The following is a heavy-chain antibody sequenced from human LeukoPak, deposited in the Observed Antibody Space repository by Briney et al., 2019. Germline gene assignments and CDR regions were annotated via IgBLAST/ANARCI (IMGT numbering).Heavy chain of an antibody. D-gene: IGHD3-16*01. CDR2: ISYDGSNK. CDR1: GFTFSSYA. J-gene: IGHJ4*02. Sequence: GGSLRLSCAASGFTFSSYAMHWVRQAPGKGLEWVAVISYDGSNKYYADSVKGRFTISRDNSKNALYLQMNSLRAEDTAVYYCARDNGGFDYWGQGTLVTVSS. V-gene: IGHV3-30*04. CDR3: ARDNGGFDY.